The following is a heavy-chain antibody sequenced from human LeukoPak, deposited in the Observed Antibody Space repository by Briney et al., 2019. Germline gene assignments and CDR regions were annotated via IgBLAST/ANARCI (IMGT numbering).Heavy chain of an antibody. V-gene: IGHV3-23*01. CDR2: INGGGSTT. CDR1: GLTFSTYA. CDR3: ASDRPHPRVEPTNFDY. D-gene: IGHD1-14*01. Sequence: GGSLRLSCTASGLTFSTYATSWLRQAPGKGLEWVSAINGGGSTTYYADSVKGRFIISRDNSKNTLYLQMNSLRAEDTAIYYCASDRPHPRVEPTNFDYWGQGTLITVSS. J-gene: IGHJ4*02.